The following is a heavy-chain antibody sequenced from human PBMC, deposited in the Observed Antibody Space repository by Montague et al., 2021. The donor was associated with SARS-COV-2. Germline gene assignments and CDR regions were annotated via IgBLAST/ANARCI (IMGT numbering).Heavy chain of an antibody. J-gene: IGHJ6*02. D-gene: IGHD5-18*01. Sequence: SLRFSCAASGFTFSSYSMNWVRQAPGKGLEWVSYISSSSTIYYADSVKGRFTISRDNAKNSLYLQMNSLRDEDTAVYYCARDLGLVPAMVYYYYYGMDVWGQGTTVTVSS. CDR1: GFTFSSYS. V-gene: IGHV3-48*02. CDR2: ISSSSTI. CDR3: ARDLGLVPAMVYYYYYGMDV.